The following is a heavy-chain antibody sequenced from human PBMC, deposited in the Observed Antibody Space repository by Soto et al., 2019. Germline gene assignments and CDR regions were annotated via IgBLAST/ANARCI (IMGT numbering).Heavy chain of an antibody. Sequence: GGSLRLSXAASGFTFSDYYMSWIRQAPGKGLEWVSYISSSGSTIYYADSVKGRFTISRDNAKNSLYLQMNSLRAEDTAVYYCARTYYYGSGSYYTPKNWFDPWGQGTLVTVSS. CDR2: ISSSGSTI. CDR1: GFTFSDYY. J-gene: IGHJ5*02. D-gene: IGHD3-10*01. V-gene: IGHV3-11*01. CDR3: ARTYYYGSGSYYTPKNWFDP.